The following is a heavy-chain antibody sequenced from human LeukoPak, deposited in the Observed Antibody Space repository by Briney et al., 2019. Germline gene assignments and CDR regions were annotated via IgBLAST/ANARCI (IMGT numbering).Heavy chain of an antibody. CDR2: INHNGST. CDR3: ARGTTKGYDYVWGSYRYSFDY. D-gene: IGHD3-16*02. CDR1: GGSFSGYY. J-gene: IGHJ4*02. V-gene: IGHV4-34*01. Sequence: PSETLSLTCAVYGGSFSGYYWSWIRQPPGKGLEWIGEINHNGSTNYNPSLKSRVTISVDTSKNQFSLKLSSVTAADTAVYYCARGTTKGYDYVWGSYRYSFDYWGQGTLVTVSS.